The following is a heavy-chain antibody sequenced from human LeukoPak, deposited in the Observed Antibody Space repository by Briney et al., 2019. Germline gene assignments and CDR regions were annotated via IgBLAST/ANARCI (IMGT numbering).Heavy chain of an antibody. Sequence: GESLRISCKGSGYSFTSYWISWVRQMPGKGLEWMGRIDPSDSYTNYSPSFQGHVTISADKSISTAYLQWSSLKASDTAMYYCARPSTFSDGIVGATEDVWGQGTLVTVSS. CDR1: GYSFTSYW. CDR3: ARPSTFSDGIVGATEDV. D-gene: IGHD1-26*01. J-gene: IGHJ4*02. CDR2: IDPSDSYT. V-gene: IGHV5-10-1*01.